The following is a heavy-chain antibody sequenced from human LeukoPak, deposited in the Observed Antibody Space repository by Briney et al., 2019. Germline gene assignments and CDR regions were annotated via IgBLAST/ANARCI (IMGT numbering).Heavy chain of an antibody. J-gene: IGHJ3*02. CDR2: IYYSGST. D-gene: IGHD3-10*01. V-gene: IGHV4-39*07. CDR3: ARVPTGGDAFDI. Sequence: PSETLSLTCTVSGGSISSSSYYWGWIRQPPGKGLEWIGSIYYSGSTYYNPSLKSRVTISVDTSKNQFSLKLSSVTAADTAVYYCARVPTGGDAFDIWGQGTMVTVSS. CDR1: GGSISSSSYY.